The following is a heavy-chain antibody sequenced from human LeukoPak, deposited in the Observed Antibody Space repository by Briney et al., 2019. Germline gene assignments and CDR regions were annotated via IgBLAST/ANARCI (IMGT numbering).Heavy chain of an antibody. CDR3: ARERIAATGTGWFDP. V-gene: IGHV3-30*04. J-gene: IGHJ5*02. Sequence: GRSLRLSCAASGFTFSSYALHWVRQAPGKGLEWLAVISFDGSNKYYADSVKGRFTISRDNSKNTLYLQTNSLRPEDTAVYYCARERIAATGTGWFDPWGQGTLVTVSS. D-gene: IGHD6-13*01. CDR1: GFTFSSYA. CDR2: ISFDGSNK.